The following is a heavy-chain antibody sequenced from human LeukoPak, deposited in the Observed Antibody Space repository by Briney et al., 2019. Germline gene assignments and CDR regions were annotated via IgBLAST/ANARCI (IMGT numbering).Heavy chain of an antibody. Sequence: GGSLRLSCAASGSTFSSYGMHWVRQAPGKGLEWVAVISYDGSNKYYADSVKGRFTISRDNSKNTLYLQMNSLRAEDTAVYYCAKDGGYVSPPFFYWGQGTLVTVSS. CDR2: ISYDGSNK. J-gene: IGHJ4*02. D-gene: IGHD2-2*01. V-gene: IGHV3-30*18. CDR1: GSTFSSYG. CDR3: AKDGGYVSPPFFY.